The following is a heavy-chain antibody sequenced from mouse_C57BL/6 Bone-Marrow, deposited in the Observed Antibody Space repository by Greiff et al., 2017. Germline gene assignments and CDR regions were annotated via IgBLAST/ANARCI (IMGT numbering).Heavy chain of an antibody. V-gene: IGHV5-12*01. J-gene: IGHJ1*03. CDR3: ARRYSNYNWYFDV. CDR2: ISNGGGST. CDR1: GFTFSDYY. Sequence: EVMLVESGGGLVQPGGSLKLSCAASGFTFSDYYMYWVRQTPEKRLEWVAYISNGGGSTYYPDTVKGRFTISRDNAKNTLYLQMSRLKSEDTAMYYCARRYSNYNWYFDVWGTGTTVTVSS. D-gene: IGHD2-5*01.